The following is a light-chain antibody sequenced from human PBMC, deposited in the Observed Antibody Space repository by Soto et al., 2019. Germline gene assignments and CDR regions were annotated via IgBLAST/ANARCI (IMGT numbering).Light chain of an antibody. Sequence: DIQLTQSPSTLSACVGDRVTITCRASQSINTWLAWYQQKPGKAPKLLIYRASSLEGGVPSRFSGSGSGTEFTLTISSLQPDDFSTYYCQHYDSYSGTFGPGTKVDIK. CDR3: QHYDSYSGT. CDR1: QSINTW. J-gene: IGKJ3*01. CDR2: RAS. V-gene: IGKV1-5*03.